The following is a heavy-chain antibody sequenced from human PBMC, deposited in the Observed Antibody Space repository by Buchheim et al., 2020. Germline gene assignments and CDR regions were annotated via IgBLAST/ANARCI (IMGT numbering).Heavy chain of an antibody. CDR3: AEEAGQYQLLVYYYYGMDD. V-gene: IGHV3-30*18. CDR2: ISSNGSNK. Sequence: QVLLVESGGGVVQPGRSLRLSCAASGFTFSSYGMHWVRQAPGKGLEWIAYISSNGSNKYYADSVKGRFTISRDNSKNTLYLQMNSLRAEDTAGYYGAEEAGQYQLLVYYYYGMDDWGQGTT. J-gene: IGHJ6*02. CDR1: GFTFSSYG. D-gene: IGHD2-2*01.